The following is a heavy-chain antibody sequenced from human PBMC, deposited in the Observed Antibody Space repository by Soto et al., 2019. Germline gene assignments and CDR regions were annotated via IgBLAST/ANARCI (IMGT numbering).Heavy chain of an antibody. CDR3: AHKCGVDCHSVFFY. CDR2: ISGGGGSS. Sequence: EVQLLESGGGLVQPGGSLRLSCAASGFTFSNYAMSWVRQAPGKGLEWVSGISGGGGSSYYADSVKGRFTISRDNSKNTLYLKMNSLRAEDTDVYYCAHKCGVDCHSVFFYLGQGTLVIVSS. J-gene: IGHJ4*02. V-gene: IGHV3-23*01. D-gene: IGHD2-21*02. CDR1: GFTFSNYA.